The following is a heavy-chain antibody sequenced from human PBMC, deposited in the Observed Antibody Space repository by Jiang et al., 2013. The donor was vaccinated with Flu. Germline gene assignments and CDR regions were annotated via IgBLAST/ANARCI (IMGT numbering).Heavy chain of an antibody. V-gene: IGHV4-59*01. CDR1: GGSISNNY. CDR3: ARDEGTQVDWYFDL. CDR2: ISYSGTT. D-gene: IGHD1-1*01. Sequence: ETLSLTCTVSGGSISNNYWNWVRQPPGKGLEWIGYISYSGTTNYNPSLKSRIAISVDTSKNHVSLKLASVTAADTAVYYCARDEGTQVDWYFDLWGRGTLVTVSS. J-gene: IGHJ2*01.